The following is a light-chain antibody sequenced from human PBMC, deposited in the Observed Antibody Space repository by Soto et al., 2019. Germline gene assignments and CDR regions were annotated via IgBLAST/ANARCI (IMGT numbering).Light chain of an antibody. CDR3: QQYGSSRYT. V-gene: IGKV3-20*01. CDR1: QSVSRSY. J-gene: IGKJ2*01. CDR2: ATS. Sequence: EIVLTQSPGTLSLSPGERATLSCRASQSVSRSYLAWYQQNPGQPPSLLIYATSSRATGIPDRFSGSGSGTDFTLTISRLEPEDFAVYYCQQYGSSRYTFGQGTKLEIK.